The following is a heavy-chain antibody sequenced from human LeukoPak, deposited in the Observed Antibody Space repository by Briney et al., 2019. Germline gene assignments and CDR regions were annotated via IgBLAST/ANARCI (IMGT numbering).Heavy chain of an antibody. CDR2: IYTDAGT. CDR3: ARRVSEVAPTLRNGENWFDP. J-gene: IGHJ5*02. V-gene: IGHV4-4*07. D-gene: IGHD1-26*01. CDR1: GGSISGYY. Sequence: SETLSLTCSASGGSISGYYWNWIRQPAGKGLEWIGRIYTDAGTLYNPSLKSRVTMSVDTSKNQFPLKLTSVTAADTAVYYCARRVSEVAPTLRNGENWFDPWGRGTLVTVSS.